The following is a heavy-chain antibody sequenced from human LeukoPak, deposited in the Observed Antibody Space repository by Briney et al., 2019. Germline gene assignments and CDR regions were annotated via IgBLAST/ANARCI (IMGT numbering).Heavy chain of an antibody. CDR3: ARSTGWYNWFDP. J-gene: IGHJ5*02. CDR2: INSDGSRT. D-gene: IGHD6-19*01. V-gene: IGHV3-74*01. CDR1: GFTFSSYW. Sequence: GGSLRLSCAASGFTFSSYWMHWVRQAPGKGLVWVSRINSDGSRTSYADSVKGRFSISRDNSKNTLYLQMNGLRAEDTGVYYCARSTGWYNWFDPWGQGTLVTVSS.